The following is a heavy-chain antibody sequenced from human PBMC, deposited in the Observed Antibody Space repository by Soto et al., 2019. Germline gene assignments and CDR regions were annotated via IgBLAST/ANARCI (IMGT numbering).Heavy chain of an antibody. J-gene: IGHJ4*02. CDR1: GGSVRSSSYY. D-gene: IGHD6-19*01. V-gene: IGHV4-39*01. CDR2: VYYSGST. CDR3: ARHHAPSSGWSKINYFDY. Sequence: SETLSLTCTFSGGSVRSSSYYLGWVRQPPGKGLEWIGSVYYSGSTYYNPSLERRVTISVDKSKNQFSLKLMSLSASDTAMYYCARHHAPSSGWSKINYFDYWGQGTLVTVSS.